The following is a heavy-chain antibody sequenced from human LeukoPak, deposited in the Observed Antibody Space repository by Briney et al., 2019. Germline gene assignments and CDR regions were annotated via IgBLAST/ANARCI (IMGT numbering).Heavy chain of an antibody. Sequence: SETLSLTCTVSGGSITTGDYYWGWIRQPPGKGLEWIGSIDYSGTTYYNPSLKSRVTISVDTSKNQFSLKLSSVTAADTAVYYCARHDVAAAGTIYFQHWGQGTLVTVSS. V-gene: IGHV4-39*01. CDR3: ARHDVAAAGTIYFQH. CDR1: GGSITTGDYY. J-gene: IGHJ1*01. D-gene: IGHD6-13*01. CDR2: IDYSGTT.